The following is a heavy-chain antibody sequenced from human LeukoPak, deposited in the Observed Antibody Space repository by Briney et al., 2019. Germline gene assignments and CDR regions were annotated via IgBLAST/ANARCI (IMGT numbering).Heavy chain of an antibody. CDR1: GGPISSRSCY. V-gene: IGHV4-39*07. CDR2: IYYRGST. CDR3: ARVGVYDSSRRQFDC. J-gene: IGHJ4*02. D-gene: IGHD3-22*01. Sequence: SETLSLTCAVSGGPISSRSCYWGWIRQPPGKGLEWIGSIYYRGSTYYNPSLKSRVTISVDTSKNQFSLKLSSVTAADTAVYYCARVGVYDSSRRQFDCWGQGTLVTVSS.